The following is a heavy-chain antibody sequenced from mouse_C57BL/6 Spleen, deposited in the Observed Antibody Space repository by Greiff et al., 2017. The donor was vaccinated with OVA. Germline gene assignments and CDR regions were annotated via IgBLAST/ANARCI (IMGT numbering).Heavy chain of an antibody. V-gene: IGHV14-4*01. J-gene: IGHJ4*01. CDR1: GFTIKDDY. CDR2: IDPENGDT. Sequence: EVQLQQSGAELVRPGASVKLSCTASGFTIKDDYMHWVKQRPEQGLEWIGWIDPENGDTEYASKFQGKATITADTSSNTAYLQLSSLTSEDTAVYYCTTGYGSSYIYAMDYWGQGTSVTVSS. CDR3: TTGYGSSYIYAMDY. D-gene: IGHD1-1*01.